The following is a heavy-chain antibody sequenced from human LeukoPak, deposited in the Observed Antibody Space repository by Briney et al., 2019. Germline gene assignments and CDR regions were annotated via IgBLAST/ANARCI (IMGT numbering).Heavy chain of an antibody. D-gene: IGHD6-13*01. V-gene: IGHV3-23*01. CDR2: ISGSGSST. CDR3: ARVLYSCSWSDY. CDR1: GXTFDSYA. Sequence: PGGSLRLSCVASGXTFDSYAMSWVRQAPGKGLEWVSSISGSGSSTNYTDSVKGRFTISRDNCTNTVYLQMNSLRAQDTAVYCCARVLYSCSWSDYWGQGTLVSVSS. J-gene: IGHJ4*02.